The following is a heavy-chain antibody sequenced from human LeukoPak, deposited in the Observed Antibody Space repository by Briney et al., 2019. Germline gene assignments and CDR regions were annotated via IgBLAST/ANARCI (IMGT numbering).Heavy chain of an antibody. D-gene: IGHD2-2*01. Sequence: SETLSLTCTVSGGSISSGDYYWSWIRQPPGKGLEWIGYIYYSGSTYYNPSLKSRVTISVDTSKNQFSLKLSSVTAADTALYYCARVRSQPFIVVVPGGAHKMDVWGKGTTVTVSS. V-gene: IGHV4-30-4*08. J-gene: IGHJ6*04. CDR1: GGSISSGDYY. CDR3: ARVRSQPFIVVVPGGAHKMDV. CDR2: IYYSGST.